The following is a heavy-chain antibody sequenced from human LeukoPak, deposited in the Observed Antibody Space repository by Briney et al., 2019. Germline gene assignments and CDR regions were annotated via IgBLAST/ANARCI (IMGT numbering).Heavy chain of an antibody. V-gene: IGHV3-7*01. CDR2: IKQDGSEK. D-gene: IGHD4-11*01. CDR1: GFTFSSYW. Sequence: GRSLRLSCAASGFTFSSYWMNWVRQAPGKGLEWVANIKQDGSEKYYVDSVKGRFTISRDNAKNSLYLQMNSLRAEDTAVYYCAKEGAYPIVTYDSWGQGTLVTVSS. J-gene: IGHJ5*01. CDR3: AKEGAYPIVTYDS.